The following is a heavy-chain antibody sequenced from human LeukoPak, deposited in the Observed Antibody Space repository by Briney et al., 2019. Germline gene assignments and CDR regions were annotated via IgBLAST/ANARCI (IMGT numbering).Heavy chain of an antibody. CDR1: TFTFSDYG. CDR3: AKDGVILAPGVYWYMDV. J-gene: IGHJ6*03. D-gene: IGHD3-16*02. CDR2: IRNDGAKT. Sequence: GGSLRLSCVGSTFTFSDYGMHWVRQAPSKGLEWVAFIRNDGAKTYYADSAKGRFTISRDNSRNTLYLQMNSLTAEDTAVFYCAKDGVILAPGVYWYMDVWGRGTTVTVSS. V-gene: IGHV3-30*02.